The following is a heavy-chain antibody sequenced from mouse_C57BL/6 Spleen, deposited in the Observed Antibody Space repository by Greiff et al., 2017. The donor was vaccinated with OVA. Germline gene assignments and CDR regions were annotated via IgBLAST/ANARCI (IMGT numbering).Heavy chain of an antibody. CDR3: ARYKRSYFDY. CDR2: IRNKANGYTT. CDR1: GFTFTDYY. V-gene: IGHV7-3*01. Sequence: EVQVVESGGGLVQPGGSLSLSCAASGFTFTDYYMSWVRQPPGKALEWLGFIRNKANGYTTEYSASVKGRFTISRDNSQSILYLQMNALRAEDSATYYCARYKRSYFDYWGQGTTLTVSS. J-gene: IGHJ2*01.